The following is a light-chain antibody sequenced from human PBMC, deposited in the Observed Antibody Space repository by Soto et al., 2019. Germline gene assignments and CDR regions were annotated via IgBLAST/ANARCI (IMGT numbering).Light chain of an antibody. Sequence: TQSPGTLSVSPTDSATPSCRASQSVTSYLPWYQQKPGQAPRLLIYDASIRATGIPARFSGSGSGTDFTLTISRLEPEDFAVYYCQQRSNWPLTFGGGTKVDIK. J-gene: IGKJ4*01. CDR2: DAS. V-gene: IGKV3-11*01. CDR3: QQRSNWPLT. CDR1: QSVTSY.